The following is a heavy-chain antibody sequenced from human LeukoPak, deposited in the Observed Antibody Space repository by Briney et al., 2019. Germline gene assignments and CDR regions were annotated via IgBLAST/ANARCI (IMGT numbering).Heavy chain of an antibody. CDR2: MYLSGTT. CDR3: AGLVGRYSSGLYYYYFGY. CDR1: GGSIRSSYYY. D-gene: IGHD3-22*01. Sequence: SETLSLTCTVSGGSIRSSYYYWGWIRQPPGKGLEWIGEMYLSGTTHSNPSVKSRVTISIDKSKNQFFLNLSSVTAADTAVYYCAGLVGRYSSGLYYYYFGYWGQGTLVTVSS. V-gene: IGHV4-39*07. J-gene: IGHJ4*02.